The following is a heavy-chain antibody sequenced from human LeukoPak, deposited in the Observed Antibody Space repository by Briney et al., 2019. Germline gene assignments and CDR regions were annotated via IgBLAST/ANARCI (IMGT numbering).Heavy chain of an antibody. Sequence: GGALRLSCAASGFTFSSYAMSWVRQAPGKGVEWVSAISGSGGRTYYADSVKGRFNIHRDNSKNTLYLQMNSLRAEDTAVYYCAKILGYCSSTSCYVAGYYGMDVWGKGTTVTVSS. CDR1: GFTFSSYA. V-gene: IGHV3-23*01. D-gene: IGHD2-2*01. J-gene: IGHJ6*04. CDR2: ISGSGGRT. CDR3: AKILGYCSSTSCYVAGYYGMDV.